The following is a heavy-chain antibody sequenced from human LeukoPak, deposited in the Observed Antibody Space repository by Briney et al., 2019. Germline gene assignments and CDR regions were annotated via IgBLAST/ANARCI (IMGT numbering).Heavy chain of an antibody. Sequence: ASVKVSCKASGYTFTGYYMHWVRQAPGQGLEWMGWINPNSGGTNYAQKFQGRVTMTRDTSISTAYMELSRLRSDDTAVYYCARVTGPYYYDSSPDAFDIWGQGTMVTVSS. CDR2: INPNSGGT. V-gene: IGHV1-2*02. J-gene: IGHJ3*02. CDR1: GYTFTGYY. D-gene: IGHD3-22*01. CDR3: ARVTGPYYYDSSPDAFDI.